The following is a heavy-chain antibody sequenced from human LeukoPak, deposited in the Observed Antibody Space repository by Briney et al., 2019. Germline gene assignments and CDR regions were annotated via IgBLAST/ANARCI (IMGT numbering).Heavy chain of an antibody. D-gene: IGHD3-16*02. Sequence: PSGTLSPTLPVPSGSISSDFWGWIPQPPREGRGWIGRIYNSGSTNYNTSLKSRVTMSVDTSKNQFSLKLSSVTAADTAVYYCAREWGSYRSFDYWGQGTLVTVSS. CDR2: IYNSGST. J-gene: IGHJ4*02. V-gene: IGHV4-4*07. CDR1: SGSISSDF. CDR3: AREWGSYRSFDY.